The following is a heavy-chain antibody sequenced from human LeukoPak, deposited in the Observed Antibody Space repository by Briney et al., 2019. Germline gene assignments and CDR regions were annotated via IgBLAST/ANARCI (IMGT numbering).Heavy chain of an antibody. D-gene: IGHD6-19*01. J-gene: IGHJ4*02. CDR2: IFPSGGEI. CDR3: AKYRSWRSSDEGLDS. V-gene: IGHV3-23*01. CDR1: GFTFSTFA. Sequence: QPGGSLRLSCAASGFTFSTFAMIWVRQPPGKGLEWVSSIFPSGGEIHYADSVRGRFTISRDNARNTLHLQMHSLTAEDTAIYYCAKYRSWRSSDEGLDSWGQGVLVIVSS.